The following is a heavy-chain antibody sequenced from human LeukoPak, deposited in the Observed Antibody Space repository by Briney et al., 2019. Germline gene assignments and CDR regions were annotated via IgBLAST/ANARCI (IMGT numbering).Heavy chain of an antibody. CDR1: GGTFSSYA. D-gene: IGHD5-24*01. V-gene: IGHV1-69*13. CDR3: ARANWRATILSYFDY. Sequence: SVKVSCKASGGTFSSYAISWVRQAPGQGLGWMGGIIPIFGTANYAQKFQGRVTITADESTSTAYMELSSLRSEDTAVYYCARANWRATILSYFDYWGQGTLSPSPQ. J-gene: IGHJ4*02. CDR2: IIPIFGTA.